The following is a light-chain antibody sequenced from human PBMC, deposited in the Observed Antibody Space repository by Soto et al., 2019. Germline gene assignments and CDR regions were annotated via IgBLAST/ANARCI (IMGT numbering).Light chain of an antibody. CDR3: HSYSYTGSDSYV. CDR1: SNDVGTYKY. Sequence: QSVLTQPRSVSGSPGQSVTISCTGTSNDVGTYKYVSWYQQHPDKAPQLLIYDVTKRPSGVPDRFSGSKSDNTASLTISGLQADDEADYFYHSYSYTGSDSYVFGAGTKVTVL. V-gene: IGLV2-11*01. J-gene: IGLJ1*01. CDR2: DVT.